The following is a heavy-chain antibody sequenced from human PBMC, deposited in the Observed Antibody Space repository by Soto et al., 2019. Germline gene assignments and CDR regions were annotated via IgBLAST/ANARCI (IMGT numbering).Heavy chain of an antibody. J-gene: IGHJ4*02. D-gene: IGHD6-13*01. CDR2: VSSSGGST. CDR1: GFTFSSYA. V-gene: IGHV3-23*01. CDR3: AKRSFQLGLPFDY. Sequence: GGSLRLSCVASGFTFSSYAMSWVRQAPGKGLEWVSFVSSSGGSTDYADSVKGRFTISRDNSKSTLYLQLNSLRAEDTAMYYCAKRSFQLGLPFDYWGQGTLVTVSS.